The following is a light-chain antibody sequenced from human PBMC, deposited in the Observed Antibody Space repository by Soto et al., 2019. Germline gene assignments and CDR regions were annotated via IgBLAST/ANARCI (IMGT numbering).Light chain of an antibody. V-gene: IGKV4-1*01. CDR1: QSVLLSSNNKNY. CDR3: QQYYTTPQT. Sequence: DIVMTQSPDSLAVSLGERATIKCKSSQSVLLSSNNKNYLGWYQQKAGQPPKLLIYWASTRESGVPDRFSGSGSGTDFTLTISSLQAEDVAVYYCQQYYTTPQTFGHGTKVEIK. J-gene: IGKJ1*01. CDR2: WAS.